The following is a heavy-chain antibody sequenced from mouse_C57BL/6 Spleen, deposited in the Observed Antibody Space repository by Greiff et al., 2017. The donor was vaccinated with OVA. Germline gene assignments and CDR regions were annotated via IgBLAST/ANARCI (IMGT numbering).Heavy chain of an antibody. D-gene: IGHD3-3*01. CDR1: GFTFSSYA. Sequence: EVKLVESGGGLVKPGGSLKLSCAASGFTFSSYAMSWVRQTPEKRLEWVATISDGGSYTYYPDNVKGRFTISRANAKNNLYLQMSQLKSEDTAMYYCAERAGTLKYFDYWGQGTTLTVSS. CDR2: ISDGGSYT. CDR3: AERAGTLKYFDY. V-gene: IGHV5-4*03. J-gene: IGHJ2*01.